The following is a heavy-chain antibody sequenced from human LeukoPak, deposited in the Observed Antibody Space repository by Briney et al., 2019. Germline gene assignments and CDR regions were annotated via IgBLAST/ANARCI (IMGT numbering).Heavy chain of an antibody. CDR3: ARLNGYCSTTICYSQIDY. Sequence: GGSLRLSCAASGFTFSSYTMNWVRQAPGKGLEWVSSVSGSSYIYYADSVKGRFTISRDNAKNSLYLQMNSLRAEDTAVYYCARLNGYCSTTICYSQIDYWGQGTLVTVSS. V-gene: IGHV3-21*01. CDR2: VSGSSYI. D-gene: IGHD2-2*01. J-gene: IGHJ4*02. CDR1: GFTFSSYT.